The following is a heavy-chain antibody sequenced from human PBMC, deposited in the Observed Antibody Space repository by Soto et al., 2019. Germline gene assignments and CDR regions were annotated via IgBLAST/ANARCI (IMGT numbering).Heavy chain of an antibody. D-gene: IGHD3-10*01. Sequence: QVQLVQSGAEVKKPGSSVKVSCKASGGTFSSYTISWVRQAPGQGLEWMGRIIPILGIANYAQKFQGRVTITADKYTSTAYMELSSLRSEDTAVDYCARVGQRGLVDYWGQGTLVTVSS. J-gene: IGHJ4*02. V-gene: IGHV1-69*02. CDR2: IIPILGIA. CDR1: GGTFSSYT. CDR3: ARVGQRGLVDY.